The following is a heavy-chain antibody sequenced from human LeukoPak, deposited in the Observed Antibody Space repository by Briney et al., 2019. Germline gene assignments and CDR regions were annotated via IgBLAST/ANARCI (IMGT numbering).Heavy chain of an antibody. CDR1: GYTFTGYY. Sequence: GASVKVSCKASGYTFTGYYMHWVRQAPVQGLEWMGWINPNSGGTVYAQKFQGRVTMTMDTSISTGYMDLSRLRSDDTAVYYCARGSGSYGGDYWGQGTLVTVSS. CDR2: INPNSGGT. V-gene: IGHV1-2*02. D-gene: IGHD1-26*01. CDR3: ARGSGSYGGDY. J-gene: IGHJ4*02.